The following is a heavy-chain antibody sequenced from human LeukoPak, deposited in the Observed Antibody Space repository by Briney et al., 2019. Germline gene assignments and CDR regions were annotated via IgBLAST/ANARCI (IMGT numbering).Heavy chain of an antibody. CDR1: GFTFSSYE. CDR2: ISSSGSTI. J-gene: IGHJ4*02. Sequence: GGSLRLSCAASGFTFSSYEMNWVRQAPGKGLEWVSYISSSGSTIYYADSVKGRFTISRDNAKNSLYLQMNSLRAEDTAVYYCARARGTGPYFDCWGQGTLVTVSS. CDR3: ARARGTGPYFDC. V-gene: IGHV3-48*03. D-gene: IGHD5-24*01.